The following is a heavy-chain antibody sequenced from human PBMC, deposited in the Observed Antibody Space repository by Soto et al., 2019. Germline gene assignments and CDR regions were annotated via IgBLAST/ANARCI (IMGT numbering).Heavy chain of an antibody. CDR1: GFTFSSYG. CDR2: IWYDGSNK. V-gene: IGHV3-33*01. J-gene: IGHJ5*02. D-gene: IGHD1-26*01. CDR3: ARGSVWVGAMTRSGAANFDP. Sequence: GGSLRLSCAASGFTFSSYGMHWVRQAPGKGLEWVAVIWYDGSNKYYADSVKGRFTISRDNSKNTLYLQMNSLRAEDTAVYYCARGSVWVGAMTRSGAANFDPWGQGTLVTVSS.